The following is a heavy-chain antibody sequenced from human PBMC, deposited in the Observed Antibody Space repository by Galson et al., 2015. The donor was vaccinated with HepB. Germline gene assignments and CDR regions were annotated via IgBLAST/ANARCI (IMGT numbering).Heavy chain of an antibody. V-gene: IGHV1-8*01. J-gene: IGHJ6*03. Sequence: SVKVSCKASGYTFTSYDINWVRQATGQGLEWMGWMNPNSGNTGYAQKFQGRVTMTRNTSISTAYMELSSLRSEDTAVYYCARQTYSSSWYFHYYYYYYMDVWGKGTTVTVSS. CDR3: ARQTYSSSWYFHYYYYYYMDV. CDR1: GYTFTSYD. D-gene: IGHD6-13*01. CDR2: MNPNSGNT.